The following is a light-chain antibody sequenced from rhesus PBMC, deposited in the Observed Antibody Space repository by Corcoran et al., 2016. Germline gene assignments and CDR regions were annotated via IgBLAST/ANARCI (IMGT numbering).Light chain of an antibody. V-gene: IGKV1-25*01. CDR3: QQQNSYPLT. J-gene: IGKJ4*01. CDR2: DAS. CDR1: QGISKY. Sequence: DIQMTQSPSSLSASVGDTVTITCKASQGISKYLAWYQQKPGKAPNLLIYDASTLQSGVPSRFSGSGSWTEFTLIISSLQPEDFATYSCQQQNSYPLTFGGGTKV.